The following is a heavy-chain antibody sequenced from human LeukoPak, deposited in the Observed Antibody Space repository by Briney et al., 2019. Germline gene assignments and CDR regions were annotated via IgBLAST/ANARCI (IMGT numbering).Heavy chain of an antibody. CDR1: GGSISNSNYH. D-gene: IGHD6-6*01. V-gene: IGHV4-39*01. CDR2: IYYSGST. Sequence: PSETLSLTCTVSGGSISNSNYHWGWIRQPPGKGLEWIGNIYYSGSTYCNPSLKSRVTISVDTSKNQFSLKLSSVTAADTAVYCCARRLSGSSLAYYFDYWGQGTLVTVSS. J-gene: IGHJ4*02. CDR3: ARRLSGSSLAYYFDY.